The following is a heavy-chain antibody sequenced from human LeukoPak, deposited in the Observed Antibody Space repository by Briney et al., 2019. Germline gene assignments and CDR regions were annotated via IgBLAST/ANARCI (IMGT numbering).Heavy chain of an antibody. V-gene: IGHV1-2*02. J-gene: IGHJ5*02. CDR1: GYTFTGYY. D-gene: IGHD4-23*01. CDR3: ARDGGLRKFDP. CDR2: INPNSGGT. Sequence: WASVKVSCKASGYTFTGYYMHWVRQAPGQGLEWMGWINPNSGGTYYARKFQGRVTLTRDTSISTAYMELSSLRSDDTAVYYCARDGGLRKFDPWGQGALVTVSS.